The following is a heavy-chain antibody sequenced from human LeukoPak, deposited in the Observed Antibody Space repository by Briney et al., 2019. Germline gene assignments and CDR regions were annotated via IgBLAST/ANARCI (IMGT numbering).Heavy chain of an antibody. J-gene: IGHJ4*02. CDR3: AKGKDSVAGATNDY. Sequence: GGSLRLSCAVSGFTFSSYSMSWVRQAPGKGQEWVSSISSSGTYKYYADSVKGRFTISRDNAKNSLYLQMNSLRAEDTAVYYCAKGKDSVAGATNDYWGQGTLVTVSS. CDR2: ISSSGTYK. D-gene: IGHD6-19*01. V-gene: IGHV3-21*01. CDR1: GFTFSSYS.